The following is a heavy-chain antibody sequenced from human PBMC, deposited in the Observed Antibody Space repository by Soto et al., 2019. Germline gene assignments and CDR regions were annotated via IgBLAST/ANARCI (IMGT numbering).Heavy chain of an antibody. CDR1: GGSVSSGSYY. V-gene: IGHV4-61*01. Sequence: SETLSLPCTVSGGSVSSGSYYRSRIRKPPGKGLEWIGYIYYSWSTNYNHSLKSRVTLSVDASKHQFSLKLSSVTAADTAVYYWPGDPVRYSSSHNFDSWAQGSLVTAPS. D-gene: IGHD6-19*01. CDR3: PGDPVRYSSSHNFDS. J-gene: IGHJ4*02. CDR2: IYYSWST.